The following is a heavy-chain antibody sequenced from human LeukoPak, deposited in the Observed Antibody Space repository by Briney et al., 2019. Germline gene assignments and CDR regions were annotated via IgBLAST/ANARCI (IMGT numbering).Heavy chain of an antibody. D-gene: IGHD3-3*01. CDR2: SNPNSGGT. Sequence: ASVKVSCKASGYTFTDYYMHWVRQAPGQGLECMGWSNPNSGGTNYAQKFQGRVTMTRNTSISTAYMELSRLRSDDTAVYYCAATHSTYYDFWSGRGDYWGQGTLVTVSS. CDR3: AATHSTYYDFWSGRGDY. J-gene: IGHJ4*02. CDR1: GYTFTDYY. V-gene: IGHV1-2*02.